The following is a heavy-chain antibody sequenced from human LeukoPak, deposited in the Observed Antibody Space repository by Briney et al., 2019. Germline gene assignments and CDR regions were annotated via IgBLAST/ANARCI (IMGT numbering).Heavy chain of an antibody. J-gene: IGHJ4*02. CDR3: ACLTTMIRGVSLGY. CDR2: INGDGSST. Sequence: GGPLRLSCVASGLTFSRFWMHWVRHAPEKGLVWVSHINGDGSSTSYADSVKGRFTISRDNAKNTLYLQMSSLRAEDTAVYYCACLTTMIRGVSLGYWGQGTLVTVSA. D-gene: IGHD3-10*01. CDR1: GLTFSRFW. V-gene: IGHV3-74*01.